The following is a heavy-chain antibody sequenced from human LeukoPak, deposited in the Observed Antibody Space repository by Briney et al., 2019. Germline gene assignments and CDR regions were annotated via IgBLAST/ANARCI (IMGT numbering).Heavy chain of an antibody. CDR1: GFTVSGTN. Sequence: ERCLRLSCAASGFTVSGTNMSWIRQAPGKGMKWVLAMYTGGTTYYADSVKGRFTISRDNAKNSLYLQMNSLRDEDTAVYYCARDSEQWLVRAYYFDYWGQGTLVTVSS. V-gene: IGHV3-53*01. J-gene: IGHJ4*02. CDR3: ARDSEQWLVRAYYFDY. D-gene: IGHD6-19*01. CDR2: MYTGGTT.